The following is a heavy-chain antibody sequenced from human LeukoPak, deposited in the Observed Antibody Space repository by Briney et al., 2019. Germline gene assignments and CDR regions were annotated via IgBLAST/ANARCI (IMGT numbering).Heavy chain of an antibody. CDR2: IYYSGST. CDR3: ARLSETKRFDY. CDR1: GGSTSSSSYY. V-gene: IGHV4-39*01. D-gene: IGHD1-14*01. Sequence: PSETLSLTCTVSGGSTSSSSYYWGWIRQPPGKGLEWIGSIYYSGSTYYNPSLKSRVTISVDTSKNQFSLKLSSVTAADTAVYYCARLSETKRFDYWGQGTLVTVSS. J-gene: IGHJ4*02.